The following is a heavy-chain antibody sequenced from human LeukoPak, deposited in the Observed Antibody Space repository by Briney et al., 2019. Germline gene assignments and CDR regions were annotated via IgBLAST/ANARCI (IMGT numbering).Heavy chain of an antibody. CDR3: AKGYCSSTNCKESFFDY. J-gene: IGHJ4*02. Sequence: PGRSLRLSCAASGFMFSSSVMHWVRQTPGKGLEWVSTTSGSGGSTYYFVKGRFTISRDNSKNTLYLQMNSLRAEDTAIYYCAKGYCSSTNCKESFFDYWGQGTLVTVSS. V-gene: IGHV3-23*01. D-gene: IGHD2-2*01. CDR1: GFMFSSSV. CDR2: TSGSGGST.